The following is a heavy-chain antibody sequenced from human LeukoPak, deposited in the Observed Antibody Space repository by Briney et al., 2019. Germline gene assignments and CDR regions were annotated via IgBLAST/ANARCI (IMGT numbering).Heavy chain of an antibody. V-gene: IGHV4-59*01. D-gene: IGHD6-19*01. CDR3: AREASSGWYDY. CDR1: GGSISSCY. CDR2: IYYSGST. J-gene: IGHJ4*02. Sequence: SETLSLTCTVSGGSISSCYWSWIRQPPGKGLEWIGYIYYSGSTNYKPSLKSRVTISLDTSKNQFSLKLSSVTAADTAVYYCAREASSGWYDYWGQGTLVTVSS.